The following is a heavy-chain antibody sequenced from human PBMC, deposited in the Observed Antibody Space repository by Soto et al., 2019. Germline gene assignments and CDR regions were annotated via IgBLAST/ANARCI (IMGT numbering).Heavy chain of an antibody. CDR1: GYTFSSYY. J-gene: IGHJ4*02. CDR2: IYPHSDGT. Sequence: QVQLVQSGAEVKKPGASVTVSCRTSGYTFSSYYIHWVRQAPGQGLQWMGWIYPHSDGTSYTPRFQGRVTMAANXXXXXXXXXXXXXXXXXXXXXXXXXGHXRQNFDNWGQGTLVTVSS. V-gene: IGHV1-2*02. CDR3: XXGHXRQNFDN.